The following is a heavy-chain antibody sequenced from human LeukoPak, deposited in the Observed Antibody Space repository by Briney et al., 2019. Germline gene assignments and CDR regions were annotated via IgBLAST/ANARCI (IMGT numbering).Heavy chain of an antibody. CDR2: LYHSGNS. CDR1: GYSISSGYH. CDR3: ARAETYSSDWYDPFFDY. J-gene: IGHJ4*02. D-gene: IGHD6-19*01. Sequence: PSETLSLTCTVSGYSISSGYHWGWIRQPPGKGLEWIGSLYHSGNSYYNPSLKSRATISVDTSKNHFSLKLRSVTAADTAVYYCARAETYSSDWYDPFFDYWGQGTLVTVSS. V-gene: IGHV4-38-2*02.